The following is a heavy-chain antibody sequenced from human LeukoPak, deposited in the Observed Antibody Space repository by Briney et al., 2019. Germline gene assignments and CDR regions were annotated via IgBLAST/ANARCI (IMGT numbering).Heavy chain of an antibody. CDR3: ARVANSYSYDSSGVLDY. D-gene: IGHD3-22*01. V-gene: IGHV4-34*01. Sequence: SETLSLTCAVYGGSFSGYYWSWIRQPPGKGLEWIGEINHSGSTNYNPSLKSRVTISVDTSKNQFSLKLSSVTAADTAVYYCARVANSYSYDSSGVLDYWGQGTLVTVSS. CDR2: INHSGST. CDR1: GGSFSGYY. J-gene: IGHJ4*02.